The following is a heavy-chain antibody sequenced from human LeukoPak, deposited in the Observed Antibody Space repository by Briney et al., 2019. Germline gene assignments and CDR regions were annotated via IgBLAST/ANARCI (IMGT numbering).Heavy chain of an antibody. V-gene: IGHV3-30-3*01. CDR1: GFTFSSYA. D-gene: IGHD3-22*01. Sequence: GGSQRLSCAASGFTFSSYAMHWVRQAPGKGLEWVAVISYDGSNKYYADSVKGRFTISRDNSKNTLYLQMNSLRAEDTAVYYCAREYRVYYDSSGYFLGYYYYGMDVWGQGTTVTVSS. J-gene: IGHJ6*02. CDR2: ISYDGSNK. CDR3: AREYRVYYDSSGYFLGYYYYGMDV.